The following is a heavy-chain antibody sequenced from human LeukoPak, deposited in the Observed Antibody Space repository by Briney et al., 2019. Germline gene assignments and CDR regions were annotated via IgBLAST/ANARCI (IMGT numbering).Heavy chain of an antibody. J-gene: IGHJ4*02. V-gene: IGHV3-7*01. CDR2: IQQDGSEK. D-gene: IGHD3-22*01. CDR3: AKVYYYSSAYGY. CDR1: GFTFSTYW. Sequence: PGGSLRLSCAASGFTFSTYWMSWVRQAPGKGLEWVANIQQDGSEKYYVDSVKGRFTISRDNSKNTPYLQMNSLRAEDTAVYYCAKVYYYSSAYGYWGQGTLVTVSS.